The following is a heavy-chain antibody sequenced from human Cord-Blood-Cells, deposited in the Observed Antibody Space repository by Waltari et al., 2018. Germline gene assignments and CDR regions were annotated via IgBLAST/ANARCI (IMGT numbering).Heavy chain of an antibody. D-gene: IGHD6-13*01. CDR1: GFTFSSYA. CDR2: ISGSGGST. V-gene: IGHV3-23*01. CDR3: AKTRYSSSWYPRWYFDL. J-gene: IGHJ2*01. Sequence: GFTFSSYAMSWVRQAPGKGLEWVSAISGSGGSTYYADSVKGRFTISRDNSKNTLYLQMNSLRAEDTAVYYCAKTRYSSSWYPRWYFDLWGRGTLVTVSS.